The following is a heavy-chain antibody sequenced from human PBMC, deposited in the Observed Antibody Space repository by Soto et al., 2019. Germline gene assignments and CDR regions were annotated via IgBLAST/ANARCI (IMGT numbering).Heavy chain of an antibody. Sequence: QVQLVESGGGVVQPGRSLRLSCAASGFTFSSYGMHWVRQAPGKGLEWVAVLWYDGSNKYYADSVKGRFTISRDNSKNTLYLQMNSLRAEDTAVYYCARVCSGGSCYSSLPDYWGQGTLVTVSS. CDR2: LWYDGSNK. D-gene: IGHD2-15*01. J-gene: IGHJ4*02. V-gene: IGHV3-33*01. CDR1: GFTFSSYG. CDR3: ARVCSGGSCYSSLPDY.